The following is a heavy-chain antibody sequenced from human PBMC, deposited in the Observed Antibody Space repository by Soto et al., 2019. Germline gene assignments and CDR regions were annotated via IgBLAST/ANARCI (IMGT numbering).Heavy chain of an antibody. CDR1: GGTFSSYA. D-gene: IGHD5-12*01. V-gene: IGHV1-69*13. CDR2: IIPIFGTA. CDR3: AREYTKRGYSGYDYDYFDY. J-gene: IGHJ4*02. Sequence: WASVKVSCKASGGTFSSYAISWVRQAPGQGLEWMGGIIPIFGTANYAQKFQGRVTITADESTSTAYMELSSLRSEDTAVYYCAREYTKRGYSGYDYDYFDYWGQGTLVTVSS.